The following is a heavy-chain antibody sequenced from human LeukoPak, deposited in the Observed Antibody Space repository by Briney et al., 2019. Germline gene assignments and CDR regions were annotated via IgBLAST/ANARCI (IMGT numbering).Heavy chain of an antibody. CDR2: TSYDGSTK. D-gene: IGHD4-11*01. CDR1: GFTFSSYW. Sequence: PGGSLRLSCAASGFTFSSYWIHWVRQAPGKGLEWVAVTSYDGSTKYYADSVKGRFTISRDNPKNTLYLQMNSLRAEDTAVYYCARDRSLTEGNWFHPWGQGTLVTVSS. V-gene: IGHV3-30-3*01. J-gene: IGHJ5*02. CDR3: ARDRSLTEGNWFHP.